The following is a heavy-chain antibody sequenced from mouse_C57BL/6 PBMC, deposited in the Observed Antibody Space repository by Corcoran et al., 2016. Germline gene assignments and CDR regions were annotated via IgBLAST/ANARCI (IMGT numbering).Heavy chain of an antibody. Sequence: EVHLQQSGPVLVKPGASVKMSCKASGYTFTDYYMNWVKQSHGKSLEWIGVINPYNGGTSYNQKFKGKATLTVDKSSSTAYMELNSLTSEDSAVYYCARSLDSSGHYFDYWGQGTTLTVSS. CDR3: ARSLDSSGHYFDY. CDR2: INPYNGGT. D-gene: IGHD3-2*02. CDR1: GYTFTDYY. J-gene: IGHJ2*01. V-gene: IGHV1-19*01.